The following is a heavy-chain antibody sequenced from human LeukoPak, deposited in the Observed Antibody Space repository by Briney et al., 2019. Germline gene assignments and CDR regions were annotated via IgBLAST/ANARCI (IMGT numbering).Heavy chain of an antibody. Sequence: GGSLKLSCAASGFTFSGSAMHWVRQASGKGLEWVGRIRSKANSYATAYAASVKGRFTISRDDSKNTAYLQMNSLKTEDTAVYYCTSPPYCSSPSCPIGYWGQGTLVTVSS. CDR1: GFTFSGSA. D-gene: IGHD2-2*01. J-gene: IGHJ4*02. CDR2: IRSKANSYAT. V-gene: IGHV3-73*01. CDR3: TSPPYCSSPSCPIGY.